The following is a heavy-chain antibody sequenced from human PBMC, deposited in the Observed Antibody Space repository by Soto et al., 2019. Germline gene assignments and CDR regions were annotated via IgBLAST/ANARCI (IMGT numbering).Heavy chain of an antibody. CDR2: LSFDGKRR. CDR3: ARDRFGSTILGEFDP. D-gene: IGHD3-3*01. V-gene: IGHV3-30*04. CDR1: GFDFKNYP. J-gene: IGHJ5*02. Sequence: SLRLSCAASGFDFKNYPMHWVRQVPGKGLEWVAVLSFDGKRRYYGDSVKGRFTVSRDNSKNTLYLQMDSLKTEDAGVYYCARDRFGSTILGEFDPWGQGTLVTVSS.